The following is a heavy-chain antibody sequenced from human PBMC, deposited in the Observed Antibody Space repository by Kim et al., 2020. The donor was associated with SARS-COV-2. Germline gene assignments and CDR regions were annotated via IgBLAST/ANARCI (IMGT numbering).Heavy chain of an antibody. J-gene: IGHJ4*02. CDR1: GFTFSSYA. V-gene: IGHV3-23*01. D-gene: IGHD3-10*01. CDR2: ISGSGFST. CDR3: AKKGDDSGSYCNFDY. Sequence: GGSLRLSCGASGFTFSSYAMFWVRQAPGKGLEWVSGISGSGFSTYYADSVKGRFTISRDNSKNTLSLQMNSLRAEDTAVYYCAKKGDDSGSYCNFDYWGQGTLVTVSS.